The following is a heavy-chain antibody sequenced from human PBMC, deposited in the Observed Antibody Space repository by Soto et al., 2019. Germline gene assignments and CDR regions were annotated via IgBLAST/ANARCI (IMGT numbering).Heavy chain of an antibody. D-gene: IGHD3-3*01. J-gene: IGHJ6*02. V-gene: IGHV1-18*01. CDR2: ISPYNGDT. CDR3: ARDRITMFDRDDMDI. CDR1: GYTFSSYG. Sequence: GASVKLSCKASGYTFSSYGISCVRQAPGQGLEWMGWISPYNGDTKYAQKVQGRVTMTTDTSTSTTYMEVWSLRFDDTAVYYCARDRITMFDRDDMDIWGHCNPVT.